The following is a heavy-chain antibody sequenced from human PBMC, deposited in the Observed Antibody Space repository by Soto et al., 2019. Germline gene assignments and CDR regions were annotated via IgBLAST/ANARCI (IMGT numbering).Heavy chain of an antibody. CDR1: GYTFTSYG. J-gene: IGHJ6*02. CDR2: ISAYNGNT. CDR3: ARSNYYDSRQYYYYGMDV. Sequence: ASVKVSCKAPGYTFTSYGISWVRQAPGQGLEWMGWISAYNGNTNYAQKLQGRVTMTTDTSTSTAYMELRSLRSDDTAVYYCARSNYYDSRQYYYYGMDVWGQGTTVTVSS. V-gene: IGHV1-18*01. D-gene: IGHD3-22*01.